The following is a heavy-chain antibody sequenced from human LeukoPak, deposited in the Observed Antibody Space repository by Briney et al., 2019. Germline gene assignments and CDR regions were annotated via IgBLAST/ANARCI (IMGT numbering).Heavy chain of an antibody. V-gene: IGHV4-4*07. CDR2: IYTSGST. J-gene: IGHJ6*03. CDR1: GDSMSTYY. D-gene: IGHD6-13*01. Sequence: PSETLSLTCTVSGDSMSTYYWSWIRQPAGRGLEWIGRIYTSGSTNYNPSLKSRVTMSVDTSKNQFSLKLSSVTAADTAVYYYARDRLSTGIAAAGTVYYYYYMDVWGKGTTVTISS. CDR3: ARDRLSTGIAAAGTVYYYYYMDV.